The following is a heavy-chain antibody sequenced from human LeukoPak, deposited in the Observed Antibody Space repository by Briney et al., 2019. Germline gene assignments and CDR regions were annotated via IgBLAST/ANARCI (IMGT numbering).Heavy chain of an antibody. J-gene: IGHJ4*02. V-gene: IGHV1-24*01. Sequence: ASVKVSCKVSGDTLDELSIHWVRQAPGKGLEWMGGFDEPEDGEIQYSQKFQGRVTMTEDTSTDTAYMELSTLRSEDTAVYYCAAGARWQLLDYWGQGTLVTVSS. CDR3: AAGARWQLLDY. D-gene: IGHD4-23*01. CDR1: GDTLDELS. CDR2: FDEPEDGEI.